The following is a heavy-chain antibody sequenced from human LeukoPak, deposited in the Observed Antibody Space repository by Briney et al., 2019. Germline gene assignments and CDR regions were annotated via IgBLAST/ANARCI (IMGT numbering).Heavy chain of an antibody. CDR2: IKRDGSEK. CDR1: GFTFNNAG. J-gene: IGHJ6*03. Sequence: SGGSLRLSCAASGFTFNNAGMSWVRQAPGKGLEWVADIKRDGSEKYYVDSVKGRLTISIDNAKKLQYLQMNRRRDDDTAGYYSARDQLWLYGRTSYYYYFYMDVWGTGTTVAVSS. V-gene: IGHV3-7*01. CDR3: ARDQLWLYGRTSYYYYFYMDV. D-gene: IGHD3-10*01.